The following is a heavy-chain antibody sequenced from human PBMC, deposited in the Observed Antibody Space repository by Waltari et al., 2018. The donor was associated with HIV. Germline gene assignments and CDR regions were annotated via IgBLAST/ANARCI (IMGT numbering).Heavy chain of an antibody. CDR1: GGTFNNYA. CDR2: ISPVFGTT. V-gene: IGHV1-69*01. D-gene: IGHD2-15*01. J-gene: IGHJ2*01. CDR3: ARMATVVDWYFDL. Sequence: QVQLVQSGAEVKKPGSSVKVSCKASGGTFNNYAITWVRKAPGQGLEWMGGISPVFGTTNYAQKFQGRLTIIADESTSTGYMELSSLRSEDTAVYYCARMATVVDWYFDLWGRGTLVTVSS.